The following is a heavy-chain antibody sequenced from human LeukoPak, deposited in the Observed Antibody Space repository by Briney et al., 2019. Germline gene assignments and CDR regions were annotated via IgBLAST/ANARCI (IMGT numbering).Heavy chain of an antibody. Sequence: SETLSLTCIVSGYSISSGYFWGWVRQPPGKDLEWIGSIYHRGTTHYNPSLKSRVSISLDGSKNQFSPKLSSVTAADTAVYYCARGMYYDFWSGSYYFDYWGQGTLVTVSS. J-gene: IGHJ4*02. CDR2: IYHRGTT. D-gene: IGHD3-3*01. CDR3: ARGMYYDFWSGSYYFDY. V-gene: IGHV4-38-2*02. CDR1: GYSISSGYF.